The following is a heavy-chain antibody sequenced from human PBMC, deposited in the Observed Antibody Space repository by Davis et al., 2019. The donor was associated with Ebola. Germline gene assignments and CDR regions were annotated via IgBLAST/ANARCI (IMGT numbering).Heavy chain of an antibody. CDR3: ATAGNYRFDI. CDR2: INPDGSTT. J-gene: IGHJ3*02. CDR1: GFTFSRHW. D-gene: IGHD1-7*01. Sequence: GESLKISCAASGFTFSRHWMHWVRQAPGKGLVWVSRINPDGSTTDYADSVRGRFTISRDNAKNTLYLQMNSLSAEDTAVYYCATAGNYRFDIWGQGTMVTVSS. V-gene: IGHV3-74*01.